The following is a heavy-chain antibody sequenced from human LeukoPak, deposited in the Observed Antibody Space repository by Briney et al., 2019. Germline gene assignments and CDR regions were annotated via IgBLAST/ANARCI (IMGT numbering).Heavy chain of an antibody. D-gene: IGHD1-26*01. CDR3: AKGVGSTGSYFDY. CDR1: GFTFSSYG. J-gene: IGHJ4*02. V-gene: IGHV3-30*18. Sequence: GGSLRLSCAASGFTFSSYGIHWVRQAPGKGLEWVAVISYDGSTIYYADSVKGRFTISRDNSKDTLYLQMNSLRADDTAVYYCAKGVGSTGSYFDYWGQGTLVTVSS. CDR2: ISYDGSTI.